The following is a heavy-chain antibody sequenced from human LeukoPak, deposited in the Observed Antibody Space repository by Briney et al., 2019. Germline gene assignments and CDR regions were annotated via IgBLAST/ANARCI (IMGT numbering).Heavy chain of an antibody. CDR1: GFTFSSYW. CDR2: IKQDGSET. Sequence: GGSLRLSCAASGFTFSSYWMSWVRQAPGNGLEWVANIKQDGSETYYVDSVKGRFTISRDNAKNSLYLQMNSLRAEDTAVYYCARGGYYDSCGFDYWGQGTLVTVSS. D-gene: IGHD3-22*01. V-gene: IGHV3-7*01. CDR3: ARGGYYDSCGFDY. J-gene: IGHJ4*02.